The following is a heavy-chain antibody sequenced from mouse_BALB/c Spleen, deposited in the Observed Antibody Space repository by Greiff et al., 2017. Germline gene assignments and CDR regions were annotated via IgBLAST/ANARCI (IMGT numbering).Heavy chain of an antibody. J-gene: IGHJ4*01. D-gene: IGHD3-1*01. V-gene: IGHV5-9-4*01. CDR2: ISSGGSYT. CDR3: ARGQLGLYYAMDY. Sequence: EVKVVESGGGLVKPGGSLKLSCAASGFTFSSYAMSWVRQSPEKRLEWVAEISSGGSYTYYPDTVTGRFTISRDNAKNTLYLEMSSLRSEDTAMYYCARGQLGLYYAMDYWGQGTSVTVSS. CDR1: GFTFSSYA.